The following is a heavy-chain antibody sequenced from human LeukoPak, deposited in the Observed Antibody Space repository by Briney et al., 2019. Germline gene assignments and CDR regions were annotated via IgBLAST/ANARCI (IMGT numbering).Heavy chain of an antibody. CDR1: GFTFSSYS. V-gene: IGHV3-21*01. J-gene: IGHJ4*02. Sequence: GGSLRLSCAASGFTFSSYSMNWVRQAPGKGLEWVSSISSSSSYIYYADSVKGRFTISRDNAKNSLYLQMNSLRVEDTAVYYCATDTPSMTTALGWGQGTLVTVSS. CDR2: ISSSSSYI. D-gene: IGHD4-17*01. CDR3: ATDTPSMTTALG.